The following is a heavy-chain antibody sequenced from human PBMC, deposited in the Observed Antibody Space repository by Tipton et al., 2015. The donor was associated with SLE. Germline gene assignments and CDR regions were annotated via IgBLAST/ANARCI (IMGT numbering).Heavy chain of an antibody. D-gene: IGHD2-8*01. CDR1: RGSISSYY. Sequence: TLSLTCIVSRGSISSYYWSWIRQPPGKGLEWIAYVHNSGSTNFNPSLRSRVTISVDTSKNQFSLEVRSVTAADTAVYYCVRLRSKVLIDYWGQGTLVTVSS. CDR2: VHNSGST. CDR3: VRLRSKVLIDY. J-gene: IGHJ4*02. V-gene: IGHV4-59*12.